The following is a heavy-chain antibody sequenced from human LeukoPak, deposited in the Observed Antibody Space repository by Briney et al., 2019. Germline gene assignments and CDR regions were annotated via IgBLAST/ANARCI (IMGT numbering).Heavy chain of an antibody. CDR1: GGTFHSYV. Sequence: GASVKVSCKASGGTFHSYVITWVRQAPGQGLEWMGGIILLFGTIDYAQRFQGRVTITTDESTSTAYMELNSLRAEDTAVYFCARARAAYFALFQHWGQGPLVIVSS. V-gene: IGHV1-69*05. J-gene: IGHJ1*01. D-gene: IGHD3-9*01. CDR2: IILLFGTI. CDR3: ARARAAYFALFQH.